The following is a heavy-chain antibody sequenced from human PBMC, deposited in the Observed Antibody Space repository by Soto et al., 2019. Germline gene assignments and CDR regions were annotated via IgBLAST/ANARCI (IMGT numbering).Heavy chain of an antibody. Sequence: QVHLLESGGGVVQSGKSLRLSCVASGFSFDTYAIHWVRQAPGKGLQWVALISYEGSNTYYADSVRGRFTISRDNSKNTLYLQMSTLRPEDSGVYYCARVTPGNNLYYFSGLDVWGQGTSVTVSS. J-gene: IGHJ6*02. CDR1: GFSFDTYA. CDR3: ARVTPGNNLYYFSGLDV. V-gene: IGHV3-30*15. D-gene: IGHD1-1*01. CDR2: ISYEGSNT.